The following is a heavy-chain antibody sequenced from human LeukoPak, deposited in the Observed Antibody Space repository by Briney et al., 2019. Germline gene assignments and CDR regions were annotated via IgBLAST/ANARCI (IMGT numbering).Heavy chain of an antibody. V-gene: IGHV4-34*01. Sequence: PSETLSLTCALYGESFSGYYWSGIRQPPGRGLEWIGEINHIGVTNYNPSLKSRVTISIDTSKNQFSLKLSSVAAADTAVYYCARADSMIRGVLDYWGQGTLVTVSS. CDR3: ARADSMIRGVLDY. J-gene: IGHJ4*02. CDR2: INHIGVT. D-gene: IGHD3-10*01. CDR1: GESFSGYY.